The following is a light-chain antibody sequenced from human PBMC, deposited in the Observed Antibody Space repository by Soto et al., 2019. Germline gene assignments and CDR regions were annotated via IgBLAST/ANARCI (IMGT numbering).Light chain of an antibody. CDR1: SSDVGSYNL. Sequence: QSALTQPASVSASPGQSITISCTGTSSDVGSYNLVSWYQQHPVKAPKLMSSEGSKRPSGVSNRFSGSKSGNTASLTISGLQAEDEADYYCCSDAGPSTLVFGTGTKLTVL. CDR3: CSDAGPSTLV. CDR2: EGS. V-gene: IGLV2-23*01. J-gene: IGLJ1*01.